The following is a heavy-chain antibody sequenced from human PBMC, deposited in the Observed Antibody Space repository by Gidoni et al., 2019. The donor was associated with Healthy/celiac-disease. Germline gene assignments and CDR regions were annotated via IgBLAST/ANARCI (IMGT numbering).Heavy chain of an antibody. V-gene: IGHV3-7*01. CDR2: IKQDGSEK. Sequence: EVQLVESGGGLVQPGGSLRLSCAASGFTFSSYSMSWVRQAPGKGLEWVANIKQDGSEKYYVDSVKGRFTISRDNAKNSLYLQMNSLRAEDTAVYYCALTDYWGQGTLVTVSS. J-gene: IGHJ4*02. CDR1: GFTFSSYS. CDR3: ALTDY.